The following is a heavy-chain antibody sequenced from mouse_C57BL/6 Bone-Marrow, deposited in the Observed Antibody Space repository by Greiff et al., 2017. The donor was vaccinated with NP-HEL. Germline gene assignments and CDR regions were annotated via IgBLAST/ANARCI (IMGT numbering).Heavy chain of an antibody. Sequence: QVTLKESGPGILQPSQTLSLTCSFSGFSLSTFGMGVGWIRPPSGKGLEWLAHIWWDDDKYYNPALKSRPTIAKDTSKNQVFLKIANVDTADTATYDCARIALYYDYDGAFDVWGTGTTVTVSS. CDR2: IWWDDDK. CDR1: GFSLSTFGMG. D-gene: IGHD2-4*01. J-gene: IGHJ1*03. CDR3: ARIALYYDYDGAFDV. V-gene: IGHV8-8*01.